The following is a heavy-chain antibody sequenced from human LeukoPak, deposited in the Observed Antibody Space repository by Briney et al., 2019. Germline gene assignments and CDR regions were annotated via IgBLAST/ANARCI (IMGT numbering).Heavy chain of an antibody. Sequence: GGSLRLSCAASGFTFSSYWMSWVRQAPGKGLEWVANIKQDGSEKYYVDSVKGRFTISRDNAKNSLYLQMNSLRAEDTAVYYCASRADSIAAAGGLWDYYYYYMDVWGKGTTVTVSS. V-gene: IGHV3-7*01. CDR3: ASRADSIAAAGGLWDYYYYYMDV. J-gene: IGHJ6*03. CDR2: IKQDGSEK. CDR1: GFTFSSYW. D-gene: IGHD6-13*01.